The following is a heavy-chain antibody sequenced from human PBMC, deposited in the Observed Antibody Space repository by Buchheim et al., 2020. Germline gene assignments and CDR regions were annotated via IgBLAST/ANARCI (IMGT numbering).Heavy chain of an antibody. CDR1: GFTFRNYG. CDR2: LSNSGAST. D-gene: IGHD7-27*01. CDR3: AKDEDWGSPNRVFDY. Sequence: EVQLLESGGGLVQPGGSLRLSCAASGFTFRNYGMAWVRQAPGKGLEWVSTLSNSGASTYYAESVKGRPTISRDNSKNTLFLEMNSLRAEDTALYYCAKDEDWGSPNRVFDYWGQGTL. J-gene: IGHJ4*02. V-gene: IGHV3-23*01.